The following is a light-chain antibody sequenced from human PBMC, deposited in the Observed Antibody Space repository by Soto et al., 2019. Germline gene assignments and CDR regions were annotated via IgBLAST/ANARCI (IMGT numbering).Light chain of an antibody. CDR1: QSLSGSY. J-gene: IGKJ3*01. V-gene: IGKV3-20*01. CDR2: GAS. Sequence: EIVLTQSPGTLSLSPGEGATLSCRASQSLSGSYLAWYQQRPGQAPRLLIYGASTRATGIPDRFRGSGSGTDFTLTISRLGPEDFAVYYCXQYGYSPTTFGPGTKVDIK. CDR3: XQYGYSPTT.